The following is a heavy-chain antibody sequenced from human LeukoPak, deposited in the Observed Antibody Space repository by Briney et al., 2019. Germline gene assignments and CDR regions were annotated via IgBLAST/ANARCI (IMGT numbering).Heavy chain of an antibody. V-gene: IGHV3-74*01. D-gene: IGHD2-2*01. CDR1: GFTFNNYF. CDR2: ITSDGSGT. Sequence: GGSLRLSCAASGFTFNNYFMHWVRQAPGKGLAWVSRITSDGSGTNYADSVKGRFTISRDNAKNTLYLQMNSLGVEDTAVYYCVNLGYCTTSSCQPWGQGTLVTVSS. J-gene: IGHJ4*02. CDR3: VNLGYCTTSSCQP.